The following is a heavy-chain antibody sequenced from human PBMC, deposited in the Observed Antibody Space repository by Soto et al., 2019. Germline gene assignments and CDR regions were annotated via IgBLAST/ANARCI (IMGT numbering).Heavy chain of an antibody. CDR3: ARTLDAGSGWYLGYFDY. CDR1: GGSISSSNW. Sequence: SETLSLTCAVSGGSISSSNWWSWVRQPPGKGLEWIGEIYHSGSTNYNPSLKSRVTISVDKSKNQFSLKLSSVTAADTAVYYCARTLDAGSGWYLGYFDYWGQGTLVTVSS. D-gene: IGHD6-19*01. V-gene: IGHV4-4*02. CDR2: IYHSGST. J-gene: IGHJ4*02.